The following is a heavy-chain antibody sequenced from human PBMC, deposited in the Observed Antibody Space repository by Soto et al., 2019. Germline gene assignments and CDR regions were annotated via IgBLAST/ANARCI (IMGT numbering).Heavy chain of an antibody. CDR3: ARGVDIVAKNWFEP. V-gene: IGHV1-18*01. Sequence: ASVKVSCKASGYTFTSYGISWVRQAPGQGLEWMGWISAYNGNTNYAQKLQGRVTTTTDTSTSTAYMELRSLRSDDTAVYYCARGVDIVAKNWFEPWGQGTLVTVSS. D-gene: IGHD5-12*01. CDR2: ISAYNGNT. J-gene: IGHJ5*02. CDR1: GYTFTSYG.